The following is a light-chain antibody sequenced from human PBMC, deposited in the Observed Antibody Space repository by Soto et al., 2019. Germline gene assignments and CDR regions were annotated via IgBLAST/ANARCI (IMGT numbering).Light chain of an antibody. CDR1: SSDVGGYNY. J-gene: IGLJ1*01. V-gene: IGLV2-14*01. CDR3: SSYTRSSTYV. CDR2: EVS. Sequence: QSALTQPASVSGSPGQSITISCTGTSSDVGGYNYVSWYQQHPGKAPKLMIYEVSNRPAGVSNRFSGSKSGNTASLTISGLEAEAEADYYCSSYTRSSTYVFGTGTKVTVL.